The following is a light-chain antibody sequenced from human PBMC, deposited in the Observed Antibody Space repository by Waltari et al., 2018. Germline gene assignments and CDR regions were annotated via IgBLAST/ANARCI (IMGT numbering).Light chain of an antibody. V-gene: IGKV3-20*01. CDR1: QIVSSNY. CDR2: GAS. Sequence: EIVLTQSPGTLSLSPGESATLSGRASQIVSSNYLAWYQQKPGQAPRLLIYGASSRATGIPDRFSGSGSGTDFTLTISRLEPEDFAVYYCQQYATSWTFGQGTKVEIK. CDR3: QQYATSWT. J-gene: IGKJ1*01.